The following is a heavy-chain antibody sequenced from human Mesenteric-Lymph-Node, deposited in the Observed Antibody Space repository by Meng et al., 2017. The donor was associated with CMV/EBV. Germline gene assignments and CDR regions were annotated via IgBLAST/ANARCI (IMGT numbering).Heavy chain of an antibody. J-gene: IGHJ5*02. CDR3: TREGGRGWFDP. V-gene: IGHV3-74*01. Sequence: GGSLRLSCAASGFTFSNYWIHWVRQTPGMGLVWVSRINTDGSITTYADSVRGRFTISRDNAKNTLYLQMNGLRAEDTALYYCTREGGRGWFDPWGQGTLVTVSS. CDR1: GFTFSNYW. CDR2: INTDGSIT. D-gene: IGHD3-16*01.